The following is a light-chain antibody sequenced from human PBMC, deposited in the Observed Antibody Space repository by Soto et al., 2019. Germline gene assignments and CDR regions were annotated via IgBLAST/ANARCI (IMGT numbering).Light chain of an antibody. CDR2: DVS. J-gene: IGLJ1*01. Sequence: QSVLTQPASVSGSPGQSIIISCTGTSSDDGGYNYVSWYQQHPGKAPKLMIYDVSNRPSGVSNRFSGSKSGNTASLTISGLQAEDEADYYCSSYTSSSTLDVFGTGTKLTVL. CDR3: SSYTSSSTLDV. CDR1: SSDDGGYNY. V-gene: IGLV2-14*01.